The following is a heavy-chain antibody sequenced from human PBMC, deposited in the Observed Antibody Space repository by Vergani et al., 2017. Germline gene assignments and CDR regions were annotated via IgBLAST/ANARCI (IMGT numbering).Heavy chain of an antibody. J-gene: IGHJ6*02. D-gene: IGHD6-6*01. CDR3: VKDRGYSSSSAPQTPYYYYGMDV. CDR1: GFTFSSYA. Sequence: EVQLVESGGGLVQPGGSLRLSCSASGFTFSSYAMHWVRQAPGKGLEYVSAISSNGGSTYYADSVKGRFTISRDNSKNTLYLQMSSLRAEDTAVYYCVKDRGYSSSSAPQTPYYYYGMDVWGQGP. V-gene: IGHV3-64D*06. CDR2: ISSNGGST.